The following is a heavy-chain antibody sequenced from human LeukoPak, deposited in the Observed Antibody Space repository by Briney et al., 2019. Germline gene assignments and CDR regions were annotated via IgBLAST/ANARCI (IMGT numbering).Heavy chain of an antibody. CDR3: ARRLGIHWYFDL. CDR1: GGSIRSSSYY. V-gene: IGHV4-39*01. D-gene: IGHD7-27*01. CDR2: IYYSGST. Sequence: SETLTLTCTFSGGSIRSSSYYWGWIRQPPGTGLEWIGSIYYSGSTYYVPSLKSRVTISVDTSKNQFSLKLSSVTAADTAVYYCARRLGIHWYFDLWGRGTLVTVSS. J-gene: IGHJ2*01.